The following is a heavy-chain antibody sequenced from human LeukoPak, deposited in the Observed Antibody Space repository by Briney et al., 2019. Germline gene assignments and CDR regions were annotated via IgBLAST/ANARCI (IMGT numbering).Heavy chain of an antibody. CDR1: GGSISSSSYY. CDR2: IYYSGST. V-gene: IGHV4-39*07. CDR3: VRDRRFLEWLQPNYYYYYMDV. J-gene: IGHJ6*03. D-gene: IGHD3-3*01. Sequence: SETLSLTCTVSGGSISSSSYYWGWIRQPPGKGLEWIGSIYYSGSTYYNPSLKSRVTISVDTSKNQFSLKLSSVTAADTAVYYCVRDRRFLEWLQPNYYYYYMDVWGKGTTVTVSS.